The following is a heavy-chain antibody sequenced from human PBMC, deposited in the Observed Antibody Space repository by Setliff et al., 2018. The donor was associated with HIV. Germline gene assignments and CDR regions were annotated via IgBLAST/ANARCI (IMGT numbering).Heavy chain of an antibody. CDR1: DGPINNYW. J-gene: IGHJ4*02. CDR3: ASSRPPDESSGYLHC. V-gene: IGHV4-4*09. D-gene: IGHD3-22*01. CDR2: GHHSGTF. Sequence: PSETLSLTCTVSDGPINNYWWNWIRQSPGKGLEWIGFGHHSGTFSYNPSLNSRFTISIDTSKNQFSLKATSVTAEDTAVYYCASSRPPDESSGYLHCWGQGTLVTVSS.